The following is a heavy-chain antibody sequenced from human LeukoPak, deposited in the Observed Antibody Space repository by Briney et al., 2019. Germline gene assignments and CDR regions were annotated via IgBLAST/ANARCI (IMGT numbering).Heavy chain of an antibody. CDR2: INHSGST. J-gene: IGHJ4*02. CDR3: ARESGWGGLDY. Sequence: SETLSLTCAVYGGSFSGYYWSWIRQPPGKGLEWIGEINHSGSTNYNPSLKSRVTISVDTSKNQFSLRLSSVTAADTAVYYCARESGWGGLDYWGQGTLVTVSS. V-gene: IGHV4-34*01. D-gene: IGHD6-19*01. CDR1: GGSFSGYY.